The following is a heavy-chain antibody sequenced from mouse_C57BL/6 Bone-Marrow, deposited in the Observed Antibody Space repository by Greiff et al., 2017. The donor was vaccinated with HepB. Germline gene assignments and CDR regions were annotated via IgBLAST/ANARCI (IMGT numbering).Heavy chain of an antibody. CDR1: GYTFTSYW. V-gene: IGHV1-64*01. D-gene: IGHD1-1*01. CDR3: ARSRFNYGSSYFDY. J-gene: IGHJ2*01. Sequence: QVHVKQPGAELVKPGASVKLSCKASGYTFTSYWMHWVKQRPGQGLEWIGMIHPNSGSTNYNEKFKSKATLTVDKSSSTAYMQLSSLTSEDSAVYYCARSRFNYGSSYFDYWGQGTTLTVSS. CDR2: IHPNSGST.